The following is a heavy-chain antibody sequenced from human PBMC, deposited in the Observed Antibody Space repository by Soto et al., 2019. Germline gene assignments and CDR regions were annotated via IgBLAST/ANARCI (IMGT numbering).Heavy chain of an antibody. CDR3: AKAPISYSSGWNIFDY. V-gene: IGHV3-30*18. D-gene: IGHD6-19*01. J-gene: IGHJ4*02. Sequence: PGGSLRLSCAASGFTFSSYGMHWVRQAPGKGLEWVAVISYDGSNKYYADSVKGRFTISRDNSKNTLYLQMNSLRAEDTAVYYCAKAPISYSSGWNIFDYWGQGTLVTVSS. CDR1: GFTFSSYG. CDR2: ISYDGSNK.